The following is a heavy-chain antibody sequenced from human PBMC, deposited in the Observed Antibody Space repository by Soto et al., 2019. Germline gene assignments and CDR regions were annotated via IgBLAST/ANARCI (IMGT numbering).Heavy chain of an antibody. J-gene: IGHJ4*02. Sequence: SETLSLTCTVSGGSISSGGYYWSWIRQHPGKGLEWIGYIYYSGSTYYNPSLKSRVTISVDTSKNQFSLKLSSVTAADTAVYYCASIEEAAMGYYFDYWGQGTLVTVSS. CDR2: IYYSGST. CDR1: GGSISSGGYY. V-gene: IGHV4-31*03. D-gene: IGHD5-18*01. CDR3: ASIEEAAMGYYFDY.